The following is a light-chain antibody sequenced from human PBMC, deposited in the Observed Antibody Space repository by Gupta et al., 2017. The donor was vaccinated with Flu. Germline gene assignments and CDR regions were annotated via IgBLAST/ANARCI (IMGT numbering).Light chain of an antibody. CDR3: MQALQTPRT. J-gene: IGKJ1*01. CDR2: FGS. V-gene: IGKV2-28*01. CDR1: QSLLHSNGYNY. Sequence: DIVMTQSPLSLPVTPGEPASISCRSSQSLLHSNGYNYLDWYLQKPGQSPQLLIYFGSKRAYGVTDRFSGSGSGTDFTLKISRGEAEDVGVYYCMQALQTPRTFGQGTKVEIK.